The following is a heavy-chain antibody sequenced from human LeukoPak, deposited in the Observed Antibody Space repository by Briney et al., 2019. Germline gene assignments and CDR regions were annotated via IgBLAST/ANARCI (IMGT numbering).Heavy chain of an antibody. CDR2: ISAYNGNT. J-gene: IGHJ4*02. D-gene: IGHD3-22*01. CDR1: GYTFTSYG. V-gene: IGHV1-18*01. CDR3: ARDYKAYYYDSNEPGY. Sequence: VASVKVSCKASGYTFTSYGISWVRQAPGQGLEWMGWISAYNGNTNYAQKLQGRVTMATDTSTSTAYMELRSLRSDDTAVYYCARDYKAYYYDSNEPGYWGQGTLVTVSS.